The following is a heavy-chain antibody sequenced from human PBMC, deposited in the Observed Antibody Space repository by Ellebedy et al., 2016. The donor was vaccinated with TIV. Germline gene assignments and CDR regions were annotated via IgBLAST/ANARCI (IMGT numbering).Heavy chain of an antibody. CDR1: GFTFSDYY. D-gene: IGHD1-26*01. V-gene: IGHV3-11*04. CDR3: ARDGARVGRTRLDP. J-gene: IGHJ5*02. Sequence: GESLKISXAASGFTFSDYYMSWIRQAPGKGLEWVSYISSSGSTIYYADSVKGRFTISRDNAKSSLYLQMNNLRAEDTAAYYCARDGARVGRTRLDPWGQGTLVTVSS. CDR2: ISSSGSTI.